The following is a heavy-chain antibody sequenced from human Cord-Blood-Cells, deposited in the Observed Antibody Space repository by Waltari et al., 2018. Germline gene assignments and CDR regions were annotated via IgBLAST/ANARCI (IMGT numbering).Heavy chain of an antibody. Sequence: EVQLLESGGGLVQPGGSLRLPRAASGFHLSIYAMRWVRQAPGKGLEWVSAISGSGGSTYYADSVKGRFTISRDNSKNTLYLQMNSLRAEDTAVYYCAKDFTMTTEAFDIWGQGTMVTVSS. CDR2: ISGSGGST. D-gene: IGHD4-17*01. J-gene: IGHJ3*02. V-gene: IGHV3-23*01. CDR3: AKDFTMTTEAFDI. CDR1: GFHLSIYA.